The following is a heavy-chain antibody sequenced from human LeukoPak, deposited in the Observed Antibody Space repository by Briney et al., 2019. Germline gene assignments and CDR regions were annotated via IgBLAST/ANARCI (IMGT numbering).Heavy chain of an antibody. J-gene: IGHJ4*02. CDR2: MNPNSGNT. CDR3: TRGYGWELLDPPHFDY. D-gene: IGHD1-26*01. Sequence: ASVKVSCKASGYTFTSYDINWVRQATGQGLEWMGWMNPNSGNTGYAQKFQGRVTITRNTSISTAYMELSSLRSEDTAVYYCTRGYGWELLDPPHFDYWGQGTLVTVSS. CDR1: GYTFTSYD. V-gene: IGHV1-8*03.